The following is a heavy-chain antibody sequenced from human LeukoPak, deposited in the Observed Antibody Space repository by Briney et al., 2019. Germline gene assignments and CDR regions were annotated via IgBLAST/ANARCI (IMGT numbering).Heavy chain of an antibody. CDR2: INPNSGGT. Sequence: ASVKVSCKASGYTFTSYGISWVRQAPGQGLEWMGWINPNSGGTNYAQKFQGRVTMTEDTSTDTAYMELSSLRSEDTAVYYCATDPYYGSGSWHAFDIWGQGTMVTVSS. CDR3: ATDPYYGSGSWHAFDI. D-gene: IGHD3-10*01. V-gene: IGHV1-18*01. CDR1: GYTFTSYG. J-gene: IGHJ3*02.